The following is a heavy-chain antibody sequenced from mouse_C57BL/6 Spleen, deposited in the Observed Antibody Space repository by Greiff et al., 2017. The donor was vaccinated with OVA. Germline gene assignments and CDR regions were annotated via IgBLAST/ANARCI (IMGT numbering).Heavy chain of an antibody. CDR2: ISSGGDYI. D-gene: IGHD1-1*01. J-gene: IGHJ1*03. CDR3: TRVYGSRYFDV. CDR1: GFTFSSYA. V-gene: IGHV5-9-1*02. Sequence: EVKVEESGEGLVKPGGSLKLSCAASGFTFSSYAMSWVRQTPEKRLEWVAYISSGGDYIYYADTVKGRFTISRDNARNTLYLQMSSLKSEDTAMYYCTRVYGSRYFDVWGTGTTVTVSS.